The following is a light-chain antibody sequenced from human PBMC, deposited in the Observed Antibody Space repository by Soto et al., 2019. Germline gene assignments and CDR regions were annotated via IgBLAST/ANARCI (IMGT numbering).Light chain of an antibody. CDR3: QVWDTIDRHSV. Sequence: QSAPTQPASVSGSPGQSITISCTGTVGLVSWYQQHPGKVPKLIIYDDTKRPSGIPDRFSASTSGNTATLTISRVEAGDEADYYCQVWDTIDRHSVFGPGTKVTVL. CDR2: DDT. CDR1: VGL. J-gene: IGLJ1*01. V-gene: IGLV2-14*02.